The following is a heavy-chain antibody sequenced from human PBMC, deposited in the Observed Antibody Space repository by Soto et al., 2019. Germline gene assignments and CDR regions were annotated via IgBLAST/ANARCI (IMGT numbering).Heavy chain of an antibody. CDR1: GFTFSSYS. V-gene: IGHV3-48*02. J-gene: IGHJ4*02. CDR2: ISSSSSTI. D-gene: IGHD1-26*01. Sequence: GGSLRLSCAASGFTFSSYSMNWVLQAPGKGLEWVSYISSSSSTIYYADSVKGRFTISRGNAKNSLYLQMNSLRDEDTAVYYCARDLEWELSPYYFDYWGQGTLVTVSS. CDR3: ARDLEWELSPYYFDY.